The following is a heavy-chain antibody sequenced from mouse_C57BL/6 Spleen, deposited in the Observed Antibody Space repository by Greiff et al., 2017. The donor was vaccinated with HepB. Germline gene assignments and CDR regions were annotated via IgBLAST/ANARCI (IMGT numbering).Heavy chain of an antibody. D-gene: IGHD1-1*01. Sequence: VQLQQSGAELARPGASVKLSCKASGYTFTSYGISWVKQRTGQGLEWIGEIYPRSGNTYYNEKFKGKATLTADNSSSTAYMELRSLTSEDSAVYFCARSLYYYGSSYVDYYAMDYWGQGTSVTVSS. J-gene: IGHJ4*01. V-gene: IGHV1-81*01. CDR1: GYTFTSYG. CDR3: ARSLYYYGSSYVDYYAMDY. CDR2: IYPRSGNT.